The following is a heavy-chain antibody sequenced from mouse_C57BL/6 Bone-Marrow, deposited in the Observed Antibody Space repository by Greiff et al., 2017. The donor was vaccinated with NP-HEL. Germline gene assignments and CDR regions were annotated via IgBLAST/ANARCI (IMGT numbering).Heavy chain of an antibody. CDR2: IDPETGGT. J-gene: IGHJ2*01. CDR3: TRSSLRLRLYYFDY. Sequence: VQLQQSGAELVRPGASVTLSCKASGYTFTDYEMHWVKQTHVHGLAWIGAIDPETGGTAYNQKFKGKAILTADKSSSTAYMELRSLTSEDSAVYYCTRSSLRLRLYYFDYWGQGTTLTVSS. D-gene: IGHD3-2*02. V-gene: IGHV1-15*01. CDR1: GYTFTDYE.